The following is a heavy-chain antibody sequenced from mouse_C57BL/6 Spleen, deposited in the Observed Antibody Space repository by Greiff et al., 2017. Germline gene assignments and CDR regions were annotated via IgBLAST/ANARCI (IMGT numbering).Heavy chain of an antibody. Sequence: VQLQQPGAELVKPGASVKLSCKASGYTFTSYWMQWVKQRPGQGLEWIGEIDPSDSYTNYNQKFKGKATLTVDTSSSTAYMQLSSLTSEDSAVYYCARRGKSIYYGNYGFDYWGQGTTLTVSS. CDR1: GYTFTSYW. D-gene: IGHD2-1*01. V-gene: IGHV1-50*01. CDR2: IDPSDSYT. J-gene: IGHJ2*01. CDR3: ARRGKSIYYGNYGFDY.